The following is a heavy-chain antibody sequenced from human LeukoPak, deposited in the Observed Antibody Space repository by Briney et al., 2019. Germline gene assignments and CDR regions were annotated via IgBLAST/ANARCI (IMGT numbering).Heavy chain of an antibody. D-gene: IGHD1-26*01. Sequence: SQTLSLTCAISGDSVSSKSASWNWIRQSPSRGLEWLGRTYSRSKWFNDYAVSVKSRITINPDTSKNQFSLHLTSVTPDDTAVYYCARGTGSFDYWGQGALVTVSS. CDR1: GDSVSSKSAS. V-gene: IGHV6-1*01. CDR3: ARGTGSFDY. CDR2: TYSRSKWFN. J-gene: IGHJ4*02.